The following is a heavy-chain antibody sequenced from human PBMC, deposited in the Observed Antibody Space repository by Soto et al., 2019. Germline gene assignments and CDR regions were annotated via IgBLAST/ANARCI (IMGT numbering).Heavy chain of an antibody. D-gene: IGHD6-19*01. V-gene: IGHV4-4*02. CDR3: ARGGVSYSSGRDNWFDP. CDR1: GGSISSGHW. Sequence: QVQLQESGPGLVKPSGTLSLTCAVSGGSISSGHWWSWVRQSPGKGLEWIGEIYHSGTTNYTPPRKSRVSISVDKSKNQFSLKLSSVTAADTAIYYCARGGVSYSSGRDNWFDPWGQGTLVTVSS. J-gene: IGHJ5*02. CDR2: IYHSGTT.